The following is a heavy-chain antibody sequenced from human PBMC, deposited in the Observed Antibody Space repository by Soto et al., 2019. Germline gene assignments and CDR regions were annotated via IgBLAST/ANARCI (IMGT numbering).Heavy chain of an antibody. J-gene: IGHJ6*02. CDR1: GYSFTDYH. Sequence: ASVKVSGKASGYSFTDYHIHWVRQAPGQGLEWLGRINPRSGGTSTAQKFQGWVTMTMDTSISTASTELTRLTSDDTAIYYCARGDSTDCSNGVCSFFYNHDMDVWGQGTTVTVSS. CDR3: ARGDSTDCSNGVCSFFYNHDMDV. V-gene: IGHV1-2*04. CDR2: INPRSGGT. D-gene: IGHD2-8*01.